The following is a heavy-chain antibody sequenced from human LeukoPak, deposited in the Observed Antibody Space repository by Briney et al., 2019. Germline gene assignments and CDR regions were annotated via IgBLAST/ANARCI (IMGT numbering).Heavy chain of an antibody. D-gene: IGHD1-26*01. CDR3: ASSRYSGSYYASDY. J-gene: IGHJ4*02. CDR1: GFTFSSYA. V-gene: IGHV3-23*01. CDR2: ISGSGGST. Sequence: GGSLRLSCAASGFTFSSYAMSWVRQAPGKGLEWVSAISGSGGSTYYADSVKGRFTISRDNSKSTLYLQMNSLRAEDTAVYYCASSRYSGSYYASDYWGQGTLVTVSS.